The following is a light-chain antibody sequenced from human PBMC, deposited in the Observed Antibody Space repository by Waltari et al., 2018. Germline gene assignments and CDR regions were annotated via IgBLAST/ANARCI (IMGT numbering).Light chain of an antibody. Sequence: QSVLTQPPSVSGAPGQRVTISCTGSSSNIGAGYDVNWYQQLPGAAPKVVIYGNSNRPSGVPDRFSGSKSANSTSLAVTGLQADDEADYYCQSYDSSLSGSVFGGGTKLTVL. J-gene: IGLJ2*01. CDR3: QSYDSSLSGSV. CDR1: SSNIGAGYD. V-gene: IGLV1-40*01. CDR2: GNS.